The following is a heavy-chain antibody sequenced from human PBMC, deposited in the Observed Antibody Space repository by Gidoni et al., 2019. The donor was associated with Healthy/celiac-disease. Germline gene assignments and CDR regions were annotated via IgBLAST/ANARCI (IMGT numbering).Heavy chain of an antibody. J-gene: IGHJ4*02. D-gene: IGHD5-12*01. V-gene: IGHV3-7*01. CDR1: GFTFSSYW. CDR3: ARRRPGYYFDY. Sequence: EVQLVESGGGLVQPGGSLRLSCAAYGFTFSSYWMSWVRQAPGKGLEWVANIKQDGSEKYYVDSVKGRFTISRDNAKNSLYLQMNSLRAEDTAVYYCARRRPGYYFDYWGQGTLVTVSS. CDR2: IKQDGSEK.